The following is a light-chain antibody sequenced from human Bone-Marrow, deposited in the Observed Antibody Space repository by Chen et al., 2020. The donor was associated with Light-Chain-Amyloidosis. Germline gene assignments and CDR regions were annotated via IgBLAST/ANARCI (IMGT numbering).Light chain of an antibody. CDR2: DNN. CDR3: GTGDGSVRAWE. J-gene: IGLJ3*02. Sequence: QSVLTQPPSVSAAPGQKVTISCSGSSSNIGNNYVSWYQQLPGTAPKLLIYDNNKRPSRIPDRLCGTEAGTSANRGMTGLQTVDGGDYYCGTGDGSVRAWEFGGGAKLTVL. V-gene: IGLV1-51*01. CDR1: SSNIGNNY.